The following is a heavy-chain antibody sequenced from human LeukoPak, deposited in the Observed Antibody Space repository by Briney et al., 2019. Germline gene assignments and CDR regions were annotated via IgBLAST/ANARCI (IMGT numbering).Heavy chain of an antibody. J-gene: IGHJ4*02. V-gene: IGHV3-48*01. CDR2: IGIWGSTM. Sequence: PGGSLRLSCAASGFTFTRHSMNWVRQAPGKGLEWVSFIGIWGSTMYYADSVKGRFTISRDNAKNSVYLQMNSLRAEDTAVYYCARDRGNSIVGSDFDSWGQRTLVTVSS. CDR1: GFTFTRHS. CDR3: ARDRGNSIVGSDFDS. D-gene: IGHD1-26*01.